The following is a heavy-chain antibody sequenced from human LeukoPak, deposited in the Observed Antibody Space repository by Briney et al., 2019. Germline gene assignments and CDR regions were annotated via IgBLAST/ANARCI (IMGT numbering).Heavy chain of an antibody. CDR2: IGSRSSSI. D-gene: IGHD3-16*01. CDR1: GFTFNSYS. CDR3: AREKGEAFDI. J-gene: IGHJ3*02. V-gene: IGHV3-21*01. Sequence: PGGSLRLSCAASGFTFNSYSMNWVRQAPGKGLEWVSSIGSRSSSIYYADSVKGRFTISRDNAKNSLFLQMKSLRAEDTAVYYCAREKGEAFDIWGQGTMVTVSS.